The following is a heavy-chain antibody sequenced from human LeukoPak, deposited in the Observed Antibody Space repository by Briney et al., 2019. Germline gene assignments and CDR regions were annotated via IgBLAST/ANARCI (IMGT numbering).Heavy chain of an antibody. V-gene: IGHV4-59*01. CDR3: ARAYSGSYSDY. CDR1: GGSISSYY. CDR2: IYYSGST. J-gene: IGHJ4*02. D-gene: IGHD1-26*01. Sequence: SETLSLTCTVPGGSISSYYWSWIRQPPGKGLEWIGYIYYSGSTNYNPSLKSRVTISVDTSKNQFSLKLSSVTAADTAVYYCARAYSGSYSDYWGQGTLVTVSS.